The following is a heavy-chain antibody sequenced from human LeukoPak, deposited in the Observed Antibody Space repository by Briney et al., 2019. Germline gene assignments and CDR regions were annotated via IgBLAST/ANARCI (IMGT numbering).Heavy chain of an antibody. V-gene: IGHV3-23*01. CDR1: GFTFSVYG. D-gene: IGHD6-19*01. CDR3: AKVNSAWYTDVFDI. Sequence: PGGSLRLSCVASGFTFSVYGMSWIRQAPGKGLEWVSVISSRDGSTYYADSVKGRFTISRDNSRNTLSLQMNSLRVDDTAVYYCAKVNSAWYTDVFDIWGQGTMVTVSS. J-gene: IGHJ3*02. CDR2: ISSRDGST.